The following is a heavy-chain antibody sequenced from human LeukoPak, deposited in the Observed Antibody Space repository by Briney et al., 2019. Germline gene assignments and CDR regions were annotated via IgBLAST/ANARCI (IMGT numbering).Heavy chain of an antibody. CDR3: ARDREYWFDP. CDR1: GFTFSSYG. V-gene: IGHV3-33*01. CDR2: IWYDGSNK. D-gene: IGHD3-10*01. J-gene: IGHJ5*02. Sequence: GGSLRLCCAASGFTFSSYGMHWVRQATGKGLEWVAVIWYDGSNKYYADPVKGRFTISRDNSKNTLYLQMNSLRAEDTAVYYCARDREYWFDPWGQGTLATVSS.